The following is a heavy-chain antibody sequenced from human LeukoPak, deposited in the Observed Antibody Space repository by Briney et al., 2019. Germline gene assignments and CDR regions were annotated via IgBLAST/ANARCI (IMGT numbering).Heavy chain of an antibody. D-gene: IGHD6-19*01. Sequence: SVKVSCKASGGTFSSYAISWVRQAPGQGLEWMGGIIPIFGTANYAQKFQGRATITADESTSTAYMELSSLRSEDTAVYYCASYSSGWLPSLYYFDYWGQGTLVTVSS. J-gene: IGHJ4*02. CDR2: IIPIFGTA. CDR1: GGTFSSYA. V-gene: IGHV1-69*13. CDR3: ASYSSGWLPSLYYFDY.